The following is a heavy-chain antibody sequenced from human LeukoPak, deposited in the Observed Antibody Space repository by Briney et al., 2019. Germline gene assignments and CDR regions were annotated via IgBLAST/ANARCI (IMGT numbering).Heavy chain of an antibody. D-gene: IGHD3-10*01. Sequence: SETLSLTCTVSGGSISSSSYYWGWIRQPPGKGLEWIGSIYYSGSTYYNPSLKSRVTISVDTSKNQFSLKLSSVTAADTAVYYCASLKGSYYYRHTKLSGGYFDYWGQGTLVTVSS. CDR2: IYYSGST. J-gene: IGHJ4*02. CDR3: ASLKGSYYYRHTKLSGGYFDY. V-gene: IGHV4-39*07. CDR1: GGSISSSSYY.